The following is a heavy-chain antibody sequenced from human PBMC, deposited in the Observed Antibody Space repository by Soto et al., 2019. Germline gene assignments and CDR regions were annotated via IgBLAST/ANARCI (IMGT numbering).Heavy chain of an antibody. CDR1: GDSMRSNNW. Sequence: QVQLQESGPGLVKPSGTLSLTCAVSGDSMRSNNWWNWVRQPPGKGLEWIGKIYHSGSTNYNPSLKNRVTISVDKSNNQFSLRLSSVTAADTAVYFCVTSLNYDFWRDGGRHYYFDYWGQGTLVTVSS. J-gene: IGHJ4*02. CDR3: VTSLNYDFWRDGGRHYYFDY. D-gene: IGHD3-3*01. CDR2: IYHSGST. V-gene: IGHV4-4*02.